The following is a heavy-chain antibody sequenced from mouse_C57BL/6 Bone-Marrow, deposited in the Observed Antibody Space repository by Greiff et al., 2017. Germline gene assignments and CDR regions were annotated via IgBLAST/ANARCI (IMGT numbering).Heavy chain of an antibody. J-gene: IGHJ4*01. V-gene: IGHV1-39*01. Sequence: EVQLQQSGPELVKPGASVKISCKASGYSFTDYYMNWVKQSHGKSLEWIGVINPNYGTTSYNQKFKGKATLTVYQSSSTAYMQLNSLTSEDSAVYYCARGYDYDYAMDYWGKGTSVTVSS. D-gene: IGHD2-4*01. CDR1: GYSFTDYY. CDR2: INPNYGTT. CDR3: ARGYDYDYAMDY.